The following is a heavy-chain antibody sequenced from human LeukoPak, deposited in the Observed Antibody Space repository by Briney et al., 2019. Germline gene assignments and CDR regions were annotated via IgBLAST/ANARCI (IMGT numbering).Heavy chain of an antibody. Sequence: ASVKVSCKASGYTFTSYGISWVRQAPGQGLEWMGRIIPILGIANYAQKFQGRVTITADKSTSTAYMELSSLRSEDTAVYYCARAIAVAGHYYYYGMDVWGQGTTVTVSS. V-gene: IGHV1-69*04. CDR3: ARAIAVAGHYYYYGMDV. CDR2: IIPILGIA. CDR1: GYTFTSYG. D-gene: IGHD6-19*01. J-gene: IGHJ6*02.